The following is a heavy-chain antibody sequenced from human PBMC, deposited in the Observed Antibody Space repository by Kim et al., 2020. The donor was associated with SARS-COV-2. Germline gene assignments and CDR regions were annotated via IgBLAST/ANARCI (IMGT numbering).Heavy chain of an antibody. J-gene: IGHJ6*02. D-gene: IGHD3-22*01. Sequence: GGSLRLSCAASGFTFSSYGMHWVRQAPGKGLEWVAVISYDGSNKYYADSVKGRFTISRDNSKNTLYLQMNSLRAEDTAVYYCAKGLQVVYLYGMDVWGQGTTVTVSS. CDR3: AKGLQVVYLYGMDV. CDR1: GFTFSSYG. V-gene: IGHV3-30*18. CDR2: ISYDGSNK.